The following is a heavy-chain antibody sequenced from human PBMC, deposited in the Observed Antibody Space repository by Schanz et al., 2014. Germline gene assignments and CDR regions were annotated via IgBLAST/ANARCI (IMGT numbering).Heavy chain of an antibody. CDR1: GFTFSDYY. Sequence: QVYLVESGGDLVKPGGSLRLSCAASGFTFSDYYMTWMRQAPGKGLEWVSVISARGEVSKYSDSVKGRFIVSRDNSRATLFLQMDSLRAADTAFYYCTKLEDIVPEPEPMRGWFDSWGQGILVTVSS. CDR3: TKLEDIVPEPEPMRGWFDS. J-gene: IGHJ5*01. V-gene: IGHV3-11*05. CDR2: ISARGEVS. D-gene: IGHD2-8*01.